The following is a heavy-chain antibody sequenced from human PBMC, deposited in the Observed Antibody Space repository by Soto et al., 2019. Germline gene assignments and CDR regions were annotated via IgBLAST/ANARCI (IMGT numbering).Heavy chain of an antibody. CDR3: AKEGPDYGDWRNFQH. Sequence: PGGSLRLSCAASGFTFSSYGMHWVRQAPGKGLEWVAVISYDGSNKYYADSVKGRFTISRDNSKNTLYLQMNSLRAEDTAVYYCAKEGPDYGDWRNFQHWGQGTLVTVSS. CDR2: ISYDGSNK. V-gene: IGHV3-30*18. D-gene: IGHD4-17*01. J-gene: IGHJ1*01. CDR1: GFTFSSYG.